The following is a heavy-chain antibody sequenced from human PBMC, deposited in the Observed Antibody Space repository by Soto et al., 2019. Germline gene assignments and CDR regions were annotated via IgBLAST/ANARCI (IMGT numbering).Heavy chain of an antibody. D-gene: IGHD3-3*01. CDR1: GYTFTSYD. CDR3: ATRHNPVWSGQCWGYCYYRKDV. CDR2: MNPNSGNT. V-gene: IGHV1-8*01. Sequence: QVQLVQSGAEVKKPGASVKVSCKASGYTFTSYDINWVRQATGQGLEWMGWMNPNSGNTGYAQKFQGRGTMTSNTDVSTAYMDLSSLRSEDTAVYYCATRHNPVWSGQCWGYCYYRKDVWGQGTTVTVSS. J-gene: IGHJ6*02.